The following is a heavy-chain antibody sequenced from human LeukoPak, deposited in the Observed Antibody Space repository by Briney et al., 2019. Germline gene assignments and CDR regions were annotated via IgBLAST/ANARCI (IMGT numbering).Heavy chain of an antibody. D-gene: IGHD2-2*01. CDR2: ISSSSSYT. J-gene: IGHJ4*02. CDR3: AKEVRTSGRAVIFGY. CDR1: GFTFSDYY. Sequence: GGSLRLSCAASGFTFSDYYMSWIRQAPGKGLEWVSYISSSSSYTNYADSVRGRITISRDNSKNTLYLEMNSLSAEDTAVYYCAKEVRTSGRAVIFGYWGQGTLVTVSS. V-gene: IGHV3-11*06.